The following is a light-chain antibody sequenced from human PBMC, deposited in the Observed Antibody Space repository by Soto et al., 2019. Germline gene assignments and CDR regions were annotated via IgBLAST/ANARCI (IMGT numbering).Light chain of an antibody. CDR2: GAS. CDR1: PSVSSSY. V-gene: IGKV3-20*01. CDR3: QQYGSSPWT. J-gene: IGKJ1*01. Sequence: EIVLTQSPGTLSLSPGERATLSCRASPSVSSSYLAWYQQKPGQAPRPLIYGASSRAIGIPDRFSGSGSGTDFTLTISRLEPEDFAVYYCQQYGSSPWTVGQGTKVEIK.